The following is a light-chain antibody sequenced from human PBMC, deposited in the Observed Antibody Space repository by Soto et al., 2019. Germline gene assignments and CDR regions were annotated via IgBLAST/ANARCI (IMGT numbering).Light chain of an antibody. V-gene: IGKV2-28*01. CDR2: LGS. J-gene: IGKJ1*01. CDR3: MQTLQTPT. Sequence: DNVMTQSPLSLPVTPGEPASISCRSSRNLMHSNGYNYLDWYLQKPGQSPQLLIYLGSNRASGVPDRFSGSGSGTDFILRISRVEAEDVGVYYCMQTLQTPTFGQGTKVEIK. CDR1: RNLMHSNGYNY.